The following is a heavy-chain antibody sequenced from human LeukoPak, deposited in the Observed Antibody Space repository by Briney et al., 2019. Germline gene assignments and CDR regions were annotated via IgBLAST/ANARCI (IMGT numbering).Heavy chain of an antibody. Sequence: PSETLSLTCTVSGGSFSSSDYYWGWIRQPPGKGLEWIGSIYYSGSTYYNPSLKSRVTISVDTSKNQFSLKLSSVTAADTAVYYCARHSSSEKRLITMVLFDWFDPWGQGTLVTVSS. V-gene: IGHV4-39*01. CDR3: ARHSSSEKRLITMVLFDWFDP. CDR2: IYYSGST. J-gene: IGHJ5*02. D-gene: IGHD3-10*01. CDR1: GGSFSSSDYY.